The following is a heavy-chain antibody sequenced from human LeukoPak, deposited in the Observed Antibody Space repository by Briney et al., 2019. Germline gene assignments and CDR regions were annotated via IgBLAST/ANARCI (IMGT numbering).Heavy chain of an antibody. CDR3: AKGRYCSGGSCYGEYFQH. Sequence: GGSLRLSCAASGFTFSSYAMSWVRQAPGKGLEWVSAISGSGGSTYYADSVKGRFTISRDNSKNTLYLQMNSLRAEDTAVYYCAKGRYCSGGSCYGEYFQHWGQGTLVTVSS. D-gene: IGHD2-15*01. CDR2: ISGSGGST. CDR1: GFTFSSYA. V-gene: IGHV3-23*01. J-gene: IGHJ1*01.